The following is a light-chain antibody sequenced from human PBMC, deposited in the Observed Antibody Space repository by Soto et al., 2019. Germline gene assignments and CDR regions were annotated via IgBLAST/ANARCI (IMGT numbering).Light chain of an antibody. CDR1: SSDIGGHNY. J-gene: IGLJ1*01. Sequence: QSALTQPASVSGSPGQSITISCTGTSSDIGGHNYVSWYQQHPGKAPKLMIYEVNNRPSGVSSRFSGSKSGNTASLAITGLQAEDEADYYCQSYDSSLNSYVFGPGTKLTVL. CDR3: QSYDSSLNSYV. CDR2: EVN. V-gene: IGLV2-14*01.